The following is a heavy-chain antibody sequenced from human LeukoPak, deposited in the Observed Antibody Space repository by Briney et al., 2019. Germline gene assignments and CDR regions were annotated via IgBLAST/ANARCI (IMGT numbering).Heavy chain of an antibody. CDR3: ARQFSTYYYDSSGYLFDY. CDR1: GYSFTSYW. J-gene: IGHJ4*02. CDR2: IYPGDSDT. D-gene: IGHD3-22*01. Sequence: GESLKISCKGSGYSFTSYWIGWVRQMPGKGLEWMGIIYPGDSDTRHSPSFQGQVTISADKSISTAYLQWSSLKASDTAMYYCARQFSTYYYDSSGYLFDYWGQGTLVTVSS. V-gene: IGHV5-51*01.